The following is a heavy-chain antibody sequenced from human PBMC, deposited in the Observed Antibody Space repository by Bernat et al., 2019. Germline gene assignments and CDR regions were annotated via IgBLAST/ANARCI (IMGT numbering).Heavy chain of an antibody. CDR3: ARGVRRIPAAGIPPIFDY. CDR1: GGSFSGYY. V-gene: IGHV4-34*01. CDR2: INHSGST. Sequence: QVQLQQWGARLLKPSETLSFTCAVYGGSFSGYYWSWIRQPPGKGPEWIGEINHSGSTNYNPSLKSRVTVSVDTSKNQFSLKLSCVTAADTAVYYCARGVRRIPAAGIPPIFDYWGQGILVTVSS. J-gene: IGHJ4*02. D-gene: IGHD6-13*01.